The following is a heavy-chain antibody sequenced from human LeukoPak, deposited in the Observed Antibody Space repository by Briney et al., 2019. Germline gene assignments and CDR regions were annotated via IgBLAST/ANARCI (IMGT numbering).Heavy chain of an antibody. CDR1: GFTFSNYW. V-gene: IGHV3-74*01. CDR2: INSDGSTT. CDR3: ARDFWSAYSPLNY. J-gene: IGHJ4*02. D-gene: IGHD3/OR15-3a*01. Sequence: PGGSLRLSCAASGFTFSNYWMHWVRQAPGEGLVWVSRINSDGSTTIYADSVKGRFTISRDNAKNTLYLKINSLRAEDTAVYYCARDFWSAYSPLNYWGQGTLVTVSS.